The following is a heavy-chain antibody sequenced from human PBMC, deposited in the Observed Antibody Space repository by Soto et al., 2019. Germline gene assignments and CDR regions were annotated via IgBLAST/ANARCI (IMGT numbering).Heavy chain of an antibody. D-gene: IGHD1-26*01. CDR3: ARSMKGGKNLDH. CDR1: GFIFSDHY. Sequence: PGGSPRLSCAASGFIFSDHYMSWIRQAPGKGLEWLAYISGSTIYTDYADSVKGRFTISRDNAKNSVYLQMNSLRVDDTAVYYCARSMKGGKNLDHWGQGTLVTVSS. CDR2: ISGSTIYT. V-gene: IGHV3-11*03. J-gene: IGHJ4*02.